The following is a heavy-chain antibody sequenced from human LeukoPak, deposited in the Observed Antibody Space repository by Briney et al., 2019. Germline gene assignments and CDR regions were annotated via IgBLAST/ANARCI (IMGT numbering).Heavy chain of an antibody. CDR1: GGSISSYY. V-gene: IGHV4-59*01. CDR2: IYSSGST. CDR3: ARGRTYDFWSGYLFDY. J-gene: IGHJ4*02. D-gene: IGHD3-3*01. Sequence: SETLSLTCTVSGGSISSYYWSWIRQPPGPGLEWIGYIYSSGSTNYNPSLKSRVTISVDTAKNQFSLKLSSVTAADTAVYYCARGRTYDFWSGYLFDYWGQGTLVTVSS.